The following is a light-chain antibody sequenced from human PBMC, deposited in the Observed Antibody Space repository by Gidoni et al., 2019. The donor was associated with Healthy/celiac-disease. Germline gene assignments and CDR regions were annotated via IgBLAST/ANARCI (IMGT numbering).Light chain of an antibody. CDR1: NVGEKY. V-gene: IGLV3-1*01. CDR2: QDS. CDR3: QAWDSSAVV. J-gene: IGLJ2*01. Sequence: SYALPQQPAVFVSPGQTASITCSGENVGEKYACWYQQKPGQSPVLVIYQDSKRTSGIPERFAGSNAGNTATLTIRGTQAMDEADYYCQAWDSSAVVFGGGTKLTVL.